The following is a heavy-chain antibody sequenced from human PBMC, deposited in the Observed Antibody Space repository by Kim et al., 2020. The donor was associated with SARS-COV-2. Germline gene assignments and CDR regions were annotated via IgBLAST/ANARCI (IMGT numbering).Heavy chain of an antibody. J-gene: IGHJ6*02. CDR3: ARLGYCSGGSCYSGFYYGMDV. CDR2: IYSGGST. Sequence: GGSLRLSCAASEFTVSSNYMSWVRQAPGKGLEWVSVIYSGGSTHYADSVKGRFTISRDNSKNTLYLQMNSLRAEDTTLYYCARLGYCSGGSCYSGFYYGMDVWGLWTTVTVSS. CDR1: EFTVSSNY. V-gene: IGHV3-53*01. D-gene: IGHD2-15*01.